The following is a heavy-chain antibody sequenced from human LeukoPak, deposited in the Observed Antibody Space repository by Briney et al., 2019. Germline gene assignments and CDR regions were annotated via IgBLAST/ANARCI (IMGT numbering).Heavy chain of an antibody. CDR2: IKQDGSEK. V-gene: IGHV3-7*01. Sequence: GGSLRLSCAASGFTFSSYWMSWVRQAPGKGLEWVANIKQDGSEKYYVDSVKGRFTISRDNAKNSLYLQMNSLRAEDTAVYYCARRSGYDTLVYYYYYYYMDVWGKGTTVTVSS. D-gene: IGHD5-12*01. CDR1: GFTFSSYW. J-gene: IGHJ6*03. CDR3: ARRSGYDTLVYYYYYYYMDV.